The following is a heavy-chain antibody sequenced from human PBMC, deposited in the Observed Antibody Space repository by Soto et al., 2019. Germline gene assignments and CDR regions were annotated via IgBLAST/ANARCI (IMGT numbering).Heavy chain of an antibody. CDR3: ARGGLSATVPYYFDY. CDR1: GGSISSGVYY. Sequence: SETLSLTCTVSGGSISSGVYYWSWIRQHPGKGLEWIGYIYYSGSTYYNPSLKSRVTISVDTSKNQFSLKLSSVTAADTAVYYCARGGLSATVPYYFDYWGQGTLVTVSS. CDR2: IYYSGST. V-gene: IGHV4-31*03. D-gene: IGHD2-15*01. J-gene: IGHJ4*02.